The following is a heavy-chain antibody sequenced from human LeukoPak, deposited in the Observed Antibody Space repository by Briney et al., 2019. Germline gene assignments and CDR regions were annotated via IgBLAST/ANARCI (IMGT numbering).Heavy chain of an antibody. CDR3: ARESKLFFGETR. D-gene: IGHD3-10*01. J-gene: IGHJ4*02. CDR2: FYHGGST. V-gene: IGHV4-38-2*02. CDR1: GYSISTGYY. Sequence: PSETLSLTCTVSGYSISTGYYWDWIRQPPGKGLEWIGTFYHGGSTYYNPSLKSRVTISVDTSKNQFSLNLTSVTAADTAVYYCARESKLFFGETRWGQGTLVTVSS.